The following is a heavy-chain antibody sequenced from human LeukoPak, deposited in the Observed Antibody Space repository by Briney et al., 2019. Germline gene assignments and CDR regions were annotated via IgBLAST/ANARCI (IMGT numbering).Heavy chain of an antibody. J-gene: IGHJ4*01. Sequence: PGGSLRLSCAASGFTFSSYAMSWVRQAPGKGLEWVSAISGSGGSTYYADSVKGRFTISRDNSKNTLYLQMSSLRAEDTAVYYCAKGDSSGWFPFDYWGQGTLVTVSS. CDR3: AKGDSSGWFPFDY. CDR2: ISGSGGST. CDR1: GFTFSSYA. V-gene: IGHV3-23*01. D-gene: IGHD6-19*01.